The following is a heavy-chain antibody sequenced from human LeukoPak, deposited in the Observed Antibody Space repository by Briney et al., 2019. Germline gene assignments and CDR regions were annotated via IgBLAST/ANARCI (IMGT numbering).Heavy chain of an antibody. D-gene: IGHD5-24*01. J-gene: IGHJ4*02. CDR1: GGSISSSSYY. V-gene: IGHV4-39*07. CDR3: AREVVDGYNDPANFDY. CDR2: IYHTGST. Sequence: PSETLSLTCTVSGGSISSSSYYWGWIRQPPGKGLEWIGSIYHTGSTYYNPSLKSRVTISVDTSKNQFSLKLSSVTAADTAVYYCAREVVDGYNDPANFDYWGQGTLVTVSS.